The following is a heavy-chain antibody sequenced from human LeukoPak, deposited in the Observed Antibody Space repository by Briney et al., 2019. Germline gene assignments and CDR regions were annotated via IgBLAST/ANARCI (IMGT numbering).Heavy chain of an antibody. V-gene: IGHV3-23*01. D-gene: IGHD3-22*01. CDR2: ISGSGGST. J-gene: IGHJ4*02. CDR3: AKGSTMAAYYYDSSDY. CDR1: GFTFSSYA. Sequence: GGSLRLSCAASGFTFSSYAMSWVRQAPGKGLEWVSAISGSGGSTYYADSVKGRFTIPRDNSKNTLYLQMNSLRAEDTAVYYCAKGSTMAAYYYDSSDYWGQGTLVTVSS.